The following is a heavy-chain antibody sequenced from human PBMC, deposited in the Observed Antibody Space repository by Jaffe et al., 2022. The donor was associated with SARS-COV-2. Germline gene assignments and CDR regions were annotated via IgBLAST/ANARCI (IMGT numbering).Heavy chain of an antibody. D-gene: IGHD6-6*01. J-gene: IGHJ2*01. V-gene: IGHV3-23*01. CDR1: GFTFSTYS. CDR2: ISASDGNT. CDR3: ARDRRVSTYWYFDL. Sequence: EMQLLESGGGLVQPGGSLRLSCAASGFTFSTYSMSWVRQAPGKGLEWVSGISASDGNTYYADSVKGRFTISRDNSKNTLYLQMSSQRDEDTAVYYCARDRRVSTYWYFDLWGRGTLVTVSS.